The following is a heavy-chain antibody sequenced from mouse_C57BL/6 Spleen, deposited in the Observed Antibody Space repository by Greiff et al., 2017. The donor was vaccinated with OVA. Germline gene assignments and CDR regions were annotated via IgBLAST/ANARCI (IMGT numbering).Heavy chain of an antibody. CDR1: GYTFTSYW. Sequence: QVQLQQPGTELVKPGASVKLSCKASGYTFTSYWMHWVKQRPGQGLEWIGNIIPSNGGTNYNEKFKSKATLTVDKSSSTAYMQLSSLTSEDSAVYYCARSRGNYDAMDYWGQGTSVTVSS. J-gene: IGHJ4*01. CDR2: IIPSNGGT. D-gene: IGHD2-1*01. V-gene: IGHV1-53*01. CDR3: ARSRGNYDAMDY.